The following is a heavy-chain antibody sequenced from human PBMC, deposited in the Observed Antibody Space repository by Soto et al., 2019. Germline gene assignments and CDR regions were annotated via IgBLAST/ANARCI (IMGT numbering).Heavy chain of an antibody. J-gene: IGHJ5*02. V-gene: IGHV5-10-1*01. D-gene: IGHD1-7*01. CDR2: IDPSDSYT. Sequence: LKISNKGSEDSFISYGGSWVSQMPGKGLEWMGRIDPSDSYTNYSPSFQGHVTISADKSISTAYLQWSSLKASDTAMYYCARLTGTTNNVWFDPWGQGTLVTVSS. CDR3: ARLTGTTNNVWFDP. CDR1: EDSFISYG.